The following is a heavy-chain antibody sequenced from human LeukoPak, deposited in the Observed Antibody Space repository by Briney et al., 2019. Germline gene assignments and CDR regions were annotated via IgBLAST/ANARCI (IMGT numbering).Heavy chain of an antibody. CDR1: GGSISSSSYY. D-gene: IGHD3-10*01. CDR3: ARGYYYGSGSYYTPFGY. V-gene: IGHV4-39*01. J-gene: IGHJ4*02. CDR2: IYYSGST. Sequence: SETLSLTCTVSGGSISSSSYYWGWIRQPPGKGLEWIGSIYYSGSTYYNPSLKNRVTISVDTSKNQFSLKLSSVTAADTAVYYCARGYYYGSGSYYTPFGYWGQGTLVTVSS.